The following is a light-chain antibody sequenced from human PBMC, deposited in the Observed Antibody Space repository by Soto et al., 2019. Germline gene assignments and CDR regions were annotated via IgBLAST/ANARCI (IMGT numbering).Light chain of an antibody. CDR1: QIVSSRY. CDR3: QQYGTSPPAYT. Sequence: EIVLTQSPGTLSLSPGERVTLSCRASQIVSSRYLAWYQQRPGQAPRLLIYGASTRATGIPDRFSGGASGTDFTLSISRLEPEDFAVYYCQQYGTSPPAYTFGQGTKLEIK. V-gene: IGKV3-20*01. J-gene: IGKJ2*01. CDR2: GAS.